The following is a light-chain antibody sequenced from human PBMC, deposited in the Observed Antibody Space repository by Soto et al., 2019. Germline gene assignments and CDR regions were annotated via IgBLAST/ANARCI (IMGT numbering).Light chain of an antibody. V-gene: IGKV3-20*01. CDR1: QTVSGNY. CDR2: GAS. J-gene: IGKJ4*01. Sequence: NVLTQSPGTLSLSPVARATLSCSSSQTVSGNYVAWYQQKPGQTPRLLIYGASSRATDIPDRFSGSGSGTDFTLTITRLEPEDFAVYHCQQYGDSPLNFGGGTKVDIK. CDR3: QQYGDSPLN.